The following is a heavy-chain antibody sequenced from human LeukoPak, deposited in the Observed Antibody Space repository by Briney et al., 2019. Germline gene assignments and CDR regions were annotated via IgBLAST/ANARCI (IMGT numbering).Heavy chain of an antibody. Sequence: SETLSLTCTVSGGSISSYYWSWIRQPPGKGLEWIGYIYYSGSTNYNPSPKSRVTISVDTSKNQFSLKLSSVTAADTAVYYCARHPGGRYSYGSHGYYYGMDVWGQGTTVTVSS. CDR3: ARHPGGRYSYGSHGYYYGMDV. CDR1: GGSISSYY. J-gene: IGHJ6*02. V-gene: IGHV4-59*08. CDR2: IYYSGST. D-gene: IGHD5-18*01.